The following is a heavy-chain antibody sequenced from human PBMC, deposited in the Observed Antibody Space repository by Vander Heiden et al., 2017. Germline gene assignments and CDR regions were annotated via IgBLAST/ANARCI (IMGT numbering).Heavy chain of an antibody. CDR1: GDSVSSNGAA. V-gene: IGHV6-1*01. J-gene: IGHJ3*02. Sequence: QVQLQQSGPGLVKPSQTLSLTSAISGDSVSSNGAAWNWIRQSPSRGLEWLGRTYYRSKWYRDYAISVKSRITINPDTSKNQFSLELNSVTPDDTAVYYCARDPPEALSALDIWGQGTTVTVSS. D-gene: IGHD6-6*01. CDR2: TYYRSKWYR. CDR3: ARDPPEALSALDI.